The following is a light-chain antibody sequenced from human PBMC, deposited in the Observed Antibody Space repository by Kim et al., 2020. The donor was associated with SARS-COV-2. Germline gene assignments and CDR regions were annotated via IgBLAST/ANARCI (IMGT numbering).Light chain of an antibody. CDR1: SSDVGGYDF. J-gene: IGLJ2*01. V-gene: IGLV2-11*01. CDR2: DVN. Sequence: QSALTQPRSVSGSPGQSVTIFCTGTSSDVGGYDFVSWYQQHPGKVPKLMIYDVNRRPSGVPDRFSASKSGNTASLTISGLQPDDEADYYFCSYAGSYTAVFGGGTQLTVL. CDR3: CSYAGSYTAV.